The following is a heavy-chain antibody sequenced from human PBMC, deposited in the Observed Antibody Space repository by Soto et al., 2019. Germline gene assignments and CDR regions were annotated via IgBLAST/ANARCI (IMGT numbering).Heavy chain of an antibody. V-gene: IGHV4-39*07. CDR1: GGSISSSSYY. CDR3: ARVNHNFNYYDSSGYYFDY. J-gene: IGHJ4*02. D-gene: IGHD3-22*01. Sequence: SETLSLTCTVSGGSISSSSYYWGWIHQPPGKGLEWIGSIYYSGSTYYNPSRKSRVTISVDTSKNQFSLKLSSVTAADTAVYYCARVNHNFNYYDSSGYYFDYWGQGTLVT. CDR2: IYYSGST.